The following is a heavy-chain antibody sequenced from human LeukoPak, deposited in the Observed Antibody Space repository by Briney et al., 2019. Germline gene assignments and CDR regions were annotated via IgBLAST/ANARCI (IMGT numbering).Heavy chain of an antibody. D-gene: IGHD6-19*01. Sequence: SETLSHTCTVSGGSISSYYWSWIRQPPGKGLEWIGYIYYSGSTNYNPSLKSRVTISVDTSKNQFSLKLSSVTAADTAVYYCARDPGYSSGWTQKYWYFYLWGRGTLVTVSS. CDR1: GGSISSYY. J-gene: IGHJ2*01. V-gene: IGHV4-59*01. CDR2: IYYSGST. CDR3: ARDPGYSSGWTQKYWYFYL.